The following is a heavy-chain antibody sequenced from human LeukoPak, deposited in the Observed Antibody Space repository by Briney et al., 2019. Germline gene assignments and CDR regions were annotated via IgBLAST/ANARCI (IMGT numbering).Heavy chain of an antibody. CDR2: ISVYSGNT. D-gene: IGHD3-10*02. CDR3: ARDASGVLGDY. Sequence: ASVKVSCKASGYTFSSYGISWVRQAPGQGLEWMGWISVYSGNTNYAQRLQGRVTTTTDTSTNTAYMELRSLRSDDTAVYYCARDASGVLGDYWGQGTLVTVSS. V-gene: IGHV1-18*01. J-gene: IGHJ4*02. CDR1: GYTFSSYG.